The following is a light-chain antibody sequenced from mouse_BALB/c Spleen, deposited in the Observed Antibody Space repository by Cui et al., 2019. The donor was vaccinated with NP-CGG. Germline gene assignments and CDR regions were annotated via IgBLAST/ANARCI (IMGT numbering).Light chain of an antibody. Sequence: AVVNEESAPTTSPGETVTLTCRSSTGAVTTSNYANWVQEKPDHLFTGLIGGTNNRVPGVPARFSGSLIGDKAALTITGAQTEDEAIYFCALWYSNHWVFGGGTKLTVL. CDR3: ALWYSNHWV. CDR1: TGAVTTSNY. CDR2: GTN. J-gene: IGLJ1*01. V-gene: IGLV1*01.